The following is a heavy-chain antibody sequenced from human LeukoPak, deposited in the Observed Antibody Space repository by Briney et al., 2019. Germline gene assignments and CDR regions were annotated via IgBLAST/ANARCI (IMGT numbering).Heavy chain of an antibody. D-gene: IGHD6-13*01. CDR1: GFTFDDYG. J-gene: IGHJ5*02. V-gene: IGHV3-20*04. CDR2: INWNGGST. CDR3: AREIAAAGTGNWFDP. Sequence: GGSLRLSCAASGFTFDDYGMSWVRQAPGKGLEWVSGINWNGGSTGYADSVKGRFTISRDNAKNSLYLHMNSLRAEDTALYYCAREIAAAGTGNWFDPWGQGTLVTVSS.